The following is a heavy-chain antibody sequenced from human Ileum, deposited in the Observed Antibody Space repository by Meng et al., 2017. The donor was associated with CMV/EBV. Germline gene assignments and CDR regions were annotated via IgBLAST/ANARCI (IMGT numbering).Heavy chain of an antibody. V-gene: IGHV3-23*03. Sequence: GESLKISCGVSGFTFSTFAMGWVRQAPGKGLEWVSSIYYGGGATHYPDSVKGRFTISRDTSENTLYLQMSSLRVDDTALYYCAKGVTSGSTYRAFDILGQGAKVTVSS. CDR1: GFTFSTFA. CDR3: AKGVTSGSTYRAFDI. D-gene: IGHD3-22*01. J-gene: IGHJ3*02. CDR2: IYYGGGAT.